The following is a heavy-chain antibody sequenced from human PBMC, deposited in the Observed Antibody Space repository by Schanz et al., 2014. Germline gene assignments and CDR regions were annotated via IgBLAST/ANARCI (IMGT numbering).Heavy chain of an antibody. J-gene: IGHJ4*02. CDR3: ARRIWDGDYYYFDY. V-gene: IGHV4-59*08. CDR2: IYYRGNT. D-gene: IGHD4-17*01. CDR1: GVSISSYY. Sequence: QVQLQESGPGLVRPSETLSLTCTVSGVSISSYYWSWIRQPPGKGLEWIGFIYYRGNTNYNPSLTSRVTRSVYTSKNHFSLKRGSGTAADTAVYYCARRIWDGDYYYFDYWGQGTLVTVSS.